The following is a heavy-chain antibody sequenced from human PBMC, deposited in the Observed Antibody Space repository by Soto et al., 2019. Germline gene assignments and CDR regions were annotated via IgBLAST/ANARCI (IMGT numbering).Heavy chain of an antibody. D-gene: IGHD6-19*01. CDR3: ARERGSGWTFDY. J-gene: IGHJ4*02. CDR1: GFTFSTYS. Sequence: PGGSLRLSCAASGFTFSTYSMNWVRQAPGRGLEWVSSISSSSTIYYAASVKGRFTISRDNVQNSLYLQMHSLRAEDTAVYHCARERGSGWTFDYWGQGTLVTVSS. CDR2: ISSSSTI. V-gene: IGHV3-48*01.